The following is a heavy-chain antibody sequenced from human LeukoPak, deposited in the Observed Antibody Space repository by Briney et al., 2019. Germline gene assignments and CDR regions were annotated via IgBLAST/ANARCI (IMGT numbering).Heavy chain of an antibody. V-gene: IGHV3-23*01. CDR3: AKDSEATITPLSAFDI. Sequence: GGSLRLSCAASGFSFRNYAISWVRQAPGKGLEWVSSISGSGGSTYSADSVKGRFTISRENSNNTLYLQMNSLRADDTAMYYCAKDSEATITPLSAFDIWGQGTMVTVSS. CDR1: GFSFRNYA. D-gene: IGHD4-23*01. CDR2: ISGSGGST. J-gene: IGHJ3*02.